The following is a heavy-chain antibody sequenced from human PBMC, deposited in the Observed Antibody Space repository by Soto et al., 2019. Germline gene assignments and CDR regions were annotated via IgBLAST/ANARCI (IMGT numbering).Heavy chain of an antibody. CDR1: GFTFSGSA. CDR2: IRSKANSYAT. D-gene: IGHD3-22*01. Sequence: PGGSLRLSCAASGFTFSGSAMHWVRQASGKGLEWVGRIRSKANSYATEYAASVKGRFTISRDDSKNTAYLQMNSLKTEDTAVYYCTSRKKDSSGYYYWGQGTLVTVSS. V-gene: IGHV3-73*01. CDR3: TSRKKDSSGYYY. J-gene: IGHJ4*02.